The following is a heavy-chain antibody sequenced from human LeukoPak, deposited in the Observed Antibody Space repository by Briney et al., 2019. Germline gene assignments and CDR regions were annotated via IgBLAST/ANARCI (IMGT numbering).Heavy chain of an antibody. V-gene: IGHV3-23*01. CDR3: AKLPGRAADY. J-gene: IGHJ4*02. CDR1: GFTFSSYV. CDR2: ISDSGGGT. Sequence: PGGSLRLSCAASGFTFSSYVMNWVRQAPGKGLEWVSGISDSGGGTYYADSVKGRFTISRDNSKNTLYLQMNSLRAEDTAVYYSAKLPGRAADYWGQGTLVTVSS.